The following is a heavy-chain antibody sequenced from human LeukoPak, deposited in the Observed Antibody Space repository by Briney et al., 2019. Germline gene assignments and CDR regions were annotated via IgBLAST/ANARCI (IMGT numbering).Heavy chain of an antibody. Sequence: GGSLRLSCAASGFTFSSYAMSWVRQAPGKGREWFSAISGSGGSTYYADSVKGRFTISRDNSKNTLYLQMNSLRAEDTAVYYCAKTDAFNYGDYDYWGQGTLVTVSS. CDR3: AKTDAFNYGDYDY. D-gene: IGHD4-17*01. CDR1: GFTFSSYA. CDR2: ISGSGGST. J-gene: IGHJ4*02. V-gene: IGHV3-23*01.